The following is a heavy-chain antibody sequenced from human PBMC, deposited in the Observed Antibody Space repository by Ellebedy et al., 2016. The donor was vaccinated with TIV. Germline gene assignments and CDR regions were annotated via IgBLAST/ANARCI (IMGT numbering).Heavy chain of an antibody. CDR3: ARTFSSSWYAQFDY. CDR2: IYYSGST. CDR1: GGSISSYY. V-gene: IGHV4-59*01. J-gene: IGHJ4*02. D-gene: IGHD6-13*01. Sequence: SETLSLXXTVSGGSISSYYWSWIRQPPGKGLEWIGYIYYSGSTNYNPSLKSRVTISVDTSKNQFSLKLSSVTAADTAVYYCARTFSSSWYAQFDYWGQGTLVTVSS.